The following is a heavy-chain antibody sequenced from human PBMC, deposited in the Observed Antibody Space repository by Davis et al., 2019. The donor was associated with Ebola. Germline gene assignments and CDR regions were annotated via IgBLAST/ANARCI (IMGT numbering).Heavy chain of an antibody. CDR1: GGSFSGYY. J-gene: IGHJ5*02. D-gene: IGHD5-18*01. CDR2: INHSGST. CDR3: ARGLLVLQLWFRFDP. V-gene: IGHV4-34*01. Sequence: MPSETLSLTCAVYGGSFSGYYWSWIRQPPGKGLEWIGEINHSGSTNYNPSLKSRVTISVDTSKNQFSLKLSSVTAADTAVYYCARGLLVLQLWFRFDPWGQGTLVTVSS.